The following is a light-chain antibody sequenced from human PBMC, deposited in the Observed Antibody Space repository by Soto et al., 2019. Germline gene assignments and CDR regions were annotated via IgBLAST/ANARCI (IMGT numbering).Light chain of an antibody. CDR3: QQYHDWPRT. J-gene: IGKJ1*01. CDR2: GSS. CDR1: QSVSTN. Sequence: EIVMTQSPAALSVSPGERATLSCRASQSVSTNLAWYQQKPGQAPRLLIYGSSTRSTGIPARFRGSESGTEFTLTISSLQSEHFAVYYCQQYHDWPRTFGQGTKVEIK. V-gene: IGKV3-15*01.